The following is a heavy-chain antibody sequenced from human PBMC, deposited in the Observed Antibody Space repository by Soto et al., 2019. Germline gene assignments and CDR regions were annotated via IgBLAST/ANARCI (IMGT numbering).Heavy chain of an antibody. CDR2: IDPSDSYT. CDR3: ARHILTGYLMSFDY. J-gene: IGHJ4*02. CDR1: GHSFTSYW. D-gene: IGHD3-9*01. Sequence: PGESLTLSCKGSGHSFTSYWISWVRQMPGKGLEWMGRIDPSDSYTNYSPSFQGHGTISADKSISTAYLQWSSLKASDTAMYYCARHILTGYLMSFDYGGQGPLATVSS. V-gene: IGHV5-10-1*01.